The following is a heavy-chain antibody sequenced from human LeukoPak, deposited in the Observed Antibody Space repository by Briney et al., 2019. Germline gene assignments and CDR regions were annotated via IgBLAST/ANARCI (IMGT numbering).Heavy chain of an antibody. V-gene: IGHV4-34*01. D-gene: IGHD3-3*01. CDR3: ARVPLWRYSIDY. CDR2: INHSGST. CDR1: AFIFSGHW. J-gene: IGHJ4*02. Sequence: GSLRLSCEGSAFIFSGHWMNWVRQPPGKGLEWIGEINHSGSTNYNPSLKSRVTISVDTSKNQFSLKLSSVTAADTAVYYCARVPLWRYSIDYWGQGTLVTVSS.